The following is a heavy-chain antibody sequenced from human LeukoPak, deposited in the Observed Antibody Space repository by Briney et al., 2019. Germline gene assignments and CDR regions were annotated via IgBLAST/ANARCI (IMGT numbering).Heavy chain of an antibody. J-gene: IGHJ4*02. CDR3: ARAEDIVVVPAAYFDY. Sequence: GGSLRLSCAASGFTFSSYWMSWVRQAPGKGLERVANIKQDGSEKYYVDSVKGRFTISRDNAKNSLYLQMNSLRAEDTAVYYCARAEDIVVVPAAYFDYWGQGTLVTVSS. V-gene: IGHV3-7*03. CDR2: IKQDGSEK. CDR1: GFTFSSYW. D-gene: IGHD2-2*01.